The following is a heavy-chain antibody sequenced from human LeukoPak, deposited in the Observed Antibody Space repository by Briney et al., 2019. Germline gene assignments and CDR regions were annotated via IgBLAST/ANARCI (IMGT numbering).Heavy chain of an antibody. CDR3: ARYHPTTYYYDSSGYWN. V-gene: IGHV4-38-2*01. D-gene: IGHD3-22*01. Sequence: TSETLSLTCAVSGYSISSGYYWGWIRRPPGKGLEWIGSIYHSGSTYYNPSLKSRVTISVDTSKNQFSLKLSSVTAADTAVYYCARYHPTTYYYDSSGYWNWGQGTLVTVSS. CDR2: IYHSGST. CDR1: GYSISSGYY. J-gene: IGHJ4*02.